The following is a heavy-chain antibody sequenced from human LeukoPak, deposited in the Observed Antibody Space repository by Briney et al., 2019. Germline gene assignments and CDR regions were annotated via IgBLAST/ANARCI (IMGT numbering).Heavy chain of an antibody. J-gene: IGHJ6*02. CDR2: ISYDGSNK. CDR3: AKDMVAAENNYYYGMDV. V-gene: IGHV3-30*18. CDR1: GFTFSSYG. D-gene: IGHD6-13*01. Sequence: GGSLRLSCAASGFTFSSYGMHWVRQAPGKGLEWVAVISYDGSNKYYADSVKGRFTISRDNSKNTLYLQMSSLRAEDTALYYCAKDMVAAENNYYYGMDVWGQGTTVTVSS.